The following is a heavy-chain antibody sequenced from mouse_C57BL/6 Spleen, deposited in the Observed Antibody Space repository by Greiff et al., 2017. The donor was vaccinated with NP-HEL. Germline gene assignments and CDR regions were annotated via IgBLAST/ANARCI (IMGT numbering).Heavy chain of an antibody. V-gene: IGHV1-81*01. CDR2: IYPRSGNT. Sequence: VQLQQSGAELARPGASVKLSCKASGYTFTSYGISWVKQRTGQGLEWIGEIYPRSGNTYYNEKFKGKATLTADKSSSTAYMELRSLTSEDSAVYFCARGDYDRRGFAYWGQGTLVTVSA. CDR3: ARGDYDRRGFAY. D-gene: IGHD2-4*01. J-gene: IGHJ3*01. CDR1: GYTFTSYG.